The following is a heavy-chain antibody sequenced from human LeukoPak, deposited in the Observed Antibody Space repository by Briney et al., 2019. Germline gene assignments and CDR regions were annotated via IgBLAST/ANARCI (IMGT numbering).Heavy chain of an antibody. CDR2: IKQDGSEM. V-gene: IGHV3-7*04. CDR1: GLTFSSYW. D-gene: IGHD3-16*01. J-gene: IGHJ4*02. Sequence: GGSLRLSCAASGLTFSSYWMNWVRQAPGKGLEWVANIKQDGSEMYYVDSVKGRFTISRDNAKNSPYLQMNSLRAEDTAVYYCARGGYVSSPGLNWGQGTLVTVSS. CDR3: ARGGYVSSPGLN.